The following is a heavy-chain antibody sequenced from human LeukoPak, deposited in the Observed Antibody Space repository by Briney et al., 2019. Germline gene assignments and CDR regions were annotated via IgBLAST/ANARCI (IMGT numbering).Heavy chain of an antibody. D-gene: IGHD3-9*01. CDR2: IYYSGDT. V-gene: IGHV4-30-4*08. CDR3: ARETGASYYDVLTGHLNWFDP. J-gene: IGHJ5*02. Sequence: NPSETLSLTCTVSGGSISSGDDYWSWIRQPPGKGLEWIGSIYYSGDTYYNPSLKSRVTISVDTSKNQFSLKMRSVSAADTALYYCARETGASYYDVLTGHLNWFDPWGQGTLVTVSS. CDR1: GGSISSGDDY.